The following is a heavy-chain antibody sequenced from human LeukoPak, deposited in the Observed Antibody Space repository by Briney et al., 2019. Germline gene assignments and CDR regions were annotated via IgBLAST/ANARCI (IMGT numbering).Heavy chain of an antibody. Sequence: SETLSLTCTVSGGSISSYYWSWIRQPPGKGLEWIGYIYYSGSTNYNPSLKSRVTISVDTSKNQFSLRLISVTAADTAVYYCARSPDGYSIYGPFDYWGQGTLVTVSS. CDR1: GGSISSYY. V-gene: IGHV4-59*01. CDR3: ARSPDGYSIYGPFDY. J-gene: IGHJ4*02. D-gene: IGHD6-13*01. CDR2: IYYSGST.